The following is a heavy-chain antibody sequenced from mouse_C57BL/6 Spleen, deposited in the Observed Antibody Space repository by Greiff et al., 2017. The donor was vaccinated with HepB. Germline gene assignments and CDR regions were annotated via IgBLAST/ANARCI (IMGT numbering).Heavy chain of an antibody. CDR2: IYPGDGDT. CDR3: ARADYDYDGAFAY. CDR1: GYAFSSSW. J-gene: IGHJ3*01. V-gene: IGHV1-82*01. D-gene: IGHD2-4*01. Sequence: QVQLQQSGPELVKPGASVKISCKASGYAFSSSWMNWVKQRPGKGLAGIGRIYPGDGDTKYNGKFKGKATLTADKSSSTAYMQLSSLTSEDSAVYFCARADYDYDGAFAYWGQGTLVTVSA.